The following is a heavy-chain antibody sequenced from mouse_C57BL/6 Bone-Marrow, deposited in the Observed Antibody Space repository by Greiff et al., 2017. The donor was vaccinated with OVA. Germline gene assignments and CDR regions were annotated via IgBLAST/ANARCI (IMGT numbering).Heavy chain of an antibody. D-gene: IGHD2-12*01. V-gene: IGHV1-4*01. CDR3: ARLRLWYFDV. Sequence: VKLVESGAELARPGASVKMSCKASGYTFTSYTMHWVKQRPGQGLEWIGYINPSSGYTKYNQKFKDKATLTADKSSSTAYMQLSSLTSEDSAVYYCARLRLWYFDVWGTGTTVTVSS. CDR2: INPSSGYT. CDR1: GYTFTSYT. J-gene: IGHJ1*03.